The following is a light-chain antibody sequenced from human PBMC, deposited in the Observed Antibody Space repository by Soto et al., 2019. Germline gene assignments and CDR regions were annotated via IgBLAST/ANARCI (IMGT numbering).Light chain of an antibody. CDR3: AGWDDSLNGYV. Sequence: QSVLTQPPSASGTPGQRVTISCSGSSSNIGSRTVNWYQQLPGTAPKLLIYFNTQRPSGVPERFSGSKSGTSASLAISGLQPEDEADYYCAGWDDSLNGYVFGAGTKLTVL. CDR1: SSNIGSRT. CDR2: FNT. J-gene: IGLJ1*01. V-gene: IGLV1-44*01.